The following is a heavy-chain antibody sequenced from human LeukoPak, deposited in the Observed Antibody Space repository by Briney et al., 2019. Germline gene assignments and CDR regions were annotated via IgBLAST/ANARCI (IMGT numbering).Heavy chain of an antibody. D-gene: IGHD2-2*01. CDR3: ARGEFICTINTCYASALDS. CDR2: IRAHNGDT. Sequence: ASVKVSCKASGYTFTSYAISWVRQAPGQGLEWMGWIRAHNGDTNHAQQLQGRVTMTTGTSTRTAYMELRSLRSEDTAVYYCARGEFICTINTCYASALDSWGQGTLVTVSS. J-gene: IGHJ4*02. CDR1: GYTFTSYA. V-gene: IGHV1-18*01.